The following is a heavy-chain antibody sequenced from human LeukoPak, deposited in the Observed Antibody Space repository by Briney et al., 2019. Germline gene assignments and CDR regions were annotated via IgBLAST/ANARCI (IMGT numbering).Heavy chain of an antibody. CDR1: GFNVGDKY. CDR2: LYSGGTT. D-gene: IGHD7-27*01. Sequence: PGGSLRLSCEASGFNVGDKYMSWVRQAPGKGLEWVAVLYSGGTTSYADSVKGRFTISRDNAKNSLYLQMNSLRAEDTAVYYCARGTSPGYYYYMDVWGKGTTVTVSS. V-gene: IGHV3-66*01. CDR3: ARGTSPGYYYYMDV. J-gene: IGHJ6*03.